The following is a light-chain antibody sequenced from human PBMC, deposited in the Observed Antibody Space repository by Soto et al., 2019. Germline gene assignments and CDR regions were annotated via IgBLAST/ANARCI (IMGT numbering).Light chain of an antibody. J-gene: IGKJ2*01. CDR1: QSVSSK. V-gene: IGKV3-15*01. CDR2: GAS. Sequence: EIVMTQSPATLSVSPGERATLSCRASQSVSSKLAWYQQKPGQAPRLLIYGASTRATGIPARFSGSGSGTEFTLTISSLQSEDFAVYYCQQYNIWPPKYTFGQGTKLEIK. CDR3: QQYNIWPPKYT.